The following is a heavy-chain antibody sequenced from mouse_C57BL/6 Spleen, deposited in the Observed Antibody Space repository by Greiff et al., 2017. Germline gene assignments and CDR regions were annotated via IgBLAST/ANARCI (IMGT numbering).Heavy chain of an antibody. Sequence: QVQLQQSGAELARPGASVKLSCKASGYTFTSYGISWVKQRPGQGLEWIGEIYPRSGNTYYNEKFKGKATLTADKSSSTAYMELRSLTSEDSAVYFCARPFELGRAMDYWGQGTSVTVSS. CDR3: ARPFELGRAMDY. CDR2: IYPRSGNT. J-gene: IGHJ4*01. D-gene: IGHD4-1*01. V-gene: IGHV1-81*01. CDR1: GYTFTSYG.